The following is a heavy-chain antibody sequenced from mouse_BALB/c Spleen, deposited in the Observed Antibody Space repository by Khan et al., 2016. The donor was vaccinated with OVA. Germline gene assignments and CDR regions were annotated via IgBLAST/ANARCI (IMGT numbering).Heavy chain of an antibody. V-gene: IGHV1-4*01. CDR1: GYTFTSYT. Sequence: QVQLQQSGAELARPGASVKMSCKASGYTFTSYTIHWIKKRPGQGLEWIGYINPSNGYTNYNQKFKDKATLTTDKSSTTAYLQLSRLPSDDSAVYNCVRDGAYHRSDGWFAYWGQGTLVTVSA. D-gene: IGHD2-14*01. CDR3: VRDGAYHRSDGWFAY. J-gene: IGHJ3*01. CDR2: INPSNGYT.